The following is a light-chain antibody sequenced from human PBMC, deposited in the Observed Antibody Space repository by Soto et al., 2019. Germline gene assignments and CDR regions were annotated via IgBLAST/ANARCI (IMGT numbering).Light chain of an antibody. CDR3: QQYGSSPWT. CDR1: QSVSSSY. Sequence: EIVLTQSPGTLSLSPGEIATLSCRASQSVSSSYLGWYQQKPGQAPRLLIYGASSRATGIPDRFSGSGSGTDFTLTISILEPEDFAVYCCQQYGSSPWTFGQGTKVEIK. CDR2: GAS. V-gene: IGKV3-20*01. J-gene: IGKJ1*01.